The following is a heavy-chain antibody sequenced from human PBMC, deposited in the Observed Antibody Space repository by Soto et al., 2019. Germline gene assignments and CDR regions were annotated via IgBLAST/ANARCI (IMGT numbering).Heavy chain of an antibody. J-gene: IGHJ6*03. D-gene: IGHD1-26*01. Sequence: NPSETLSLTCTVSGGSISSYYWSWIRQPPGKGLEWIGYIYYSGSTNYNPSLKSRVTISVDTSKNQFYLKLSSVTAADTAVYYCAFTTYCHYFYYYYMDVWGKGTTVTVSS. CDR3: AFTTYCHYFYYYYMDV. CDR2: IYYSGST. V-gene: IGHV4-59*08. CDR1: GGSISSYY.